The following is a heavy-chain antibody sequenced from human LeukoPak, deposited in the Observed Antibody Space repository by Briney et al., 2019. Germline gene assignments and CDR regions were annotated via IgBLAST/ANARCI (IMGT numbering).Heavy chain of an antibody. Sequence: ASVKVSCKASGYTFTGYYMHWVRQAPGQGLEWMGWINPNSGSTNYAQKFQGRVTMTRDTSISTAYMELSRLRSDDTAVYYCAREANYYDSSGYYLFDYWGQGTLVTVSS. CDR3: AREANYYDSSGYYLFDY. CDR2: INPNSGST. CDR1: GYTFTGYY. V-gene: IGHV1-2*02. J-gene: IGHJ4*02. D-gene: IGHD3-22*01.